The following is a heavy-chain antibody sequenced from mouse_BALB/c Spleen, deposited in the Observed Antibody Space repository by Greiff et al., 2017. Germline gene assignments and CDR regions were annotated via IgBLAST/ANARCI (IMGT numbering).Heavy chain of an antibody. CDR3: ARGATATRAMDY. Sequence: EVKLVESGGGLVKPGGSLKLSCAASGFTFSSYAMSWVRQTPEKRLEWVASISSGSSTIYYADTVKGRFTISRDNPKNTLFLQMTSLRSEDTAMYYCARGATATRAMDYWGQGTSVTVSS. CDR1: GFTFSSYA. D-gene: IGHD1-2*01. J-gene: IGHJ4*01. V-gene: IGHV5-17*02. CDR2: ISSGSSTI.